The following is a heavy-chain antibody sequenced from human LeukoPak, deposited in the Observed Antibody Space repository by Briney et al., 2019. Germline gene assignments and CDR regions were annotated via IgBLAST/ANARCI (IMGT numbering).Heavy chain of an antibody. CDR2: IIPGLGII. Sequence: GSSVKVSCKASGGTFSNYTITWVRQAPGQGLEWMGRIIPGLGIINYAQKFQGRVTVTADKSTSTAYMELSSLRADDTAVYCSARALSDTSGYELAYWGQGTLVTVSS. CDR3: ARALSDTSGYELAY. J-gene: IGHJ4*02. V-gene: IGHV1-69*02. CDR1: GGTFSNYT. D-gene: IGHD3-22*01.